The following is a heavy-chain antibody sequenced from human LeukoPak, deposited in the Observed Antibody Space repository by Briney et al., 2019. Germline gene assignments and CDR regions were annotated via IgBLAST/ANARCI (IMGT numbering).Heavy chain of an antibody. CDR1: GGSISSGGYY. Sequence: PSQTLSLTCTVSGGSISSGGYYWSWIRQPPGKGLEWIGYIYHSGSTYYNPSLKSRVTISVDTSKNQFSLKLSSVTAADTAVYYCARIPLGSWGAIDYWGQGTLVTVSS. D-gene: IGHD6-13*01. CDR3: ARIPLGSWGAIDY. V-gene: IGHV4-30-2*02. CDR2: IYHSGST. J-gene: IGHJ4*02.